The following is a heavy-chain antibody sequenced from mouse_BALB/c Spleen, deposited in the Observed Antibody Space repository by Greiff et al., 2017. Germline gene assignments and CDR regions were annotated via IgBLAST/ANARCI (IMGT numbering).Heavy chain of an antibody. Sequence: EVQLVESGGGLVQPGGSLKLSCAASGFTFSSYTMSWVRQTPEKRLEWVAYISNGGGSTYYPDTVKGRFTISRDNAKNTLYLQMSSLKSEDTAMYYCARPRDYGYSFAYWGQGTLVTVSA. D-gene: IGHD2-2*01. V-gene: IGHV5-12-2*01. J-gene: IGHJ3*01. CDR3: ARPRDYGYSFAY. CDR1: GFTFSSYT. CDR2: ISNGGGST.